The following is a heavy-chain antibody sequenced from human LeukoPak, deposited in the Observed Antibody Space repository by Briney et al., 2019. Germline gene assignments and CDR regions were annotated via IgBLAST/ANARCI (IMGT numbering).Heavy chain of an antibody. J-gene: IGHJ3*02. CDR1: GGSISSGSYY. CDR2: IYTSGNT. CDR3: ARGRYCGSSSCPTPYSI. V-gene: IGHV4-61*02. Sequence: PSETLSLTCTVSGGSISSGSYYWSWIRQPAGKGLEWIGRIYTSGNTNYNPSLKSRVTISVDTSKNQFSLKLRSVTAADTAVYYCARGRYCGSSSCPTPYSIWGQGTMVTVSS. D-gene: IGHD2-2*01.